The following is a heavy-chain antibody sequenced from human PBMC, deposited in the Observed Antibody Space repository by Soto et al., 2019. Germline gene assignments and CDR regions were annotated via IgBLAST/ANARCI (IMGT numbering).Heavy chain of an antibody. D-gene: IGHD1-26*01. V-gene: IGHV3-48*02. CDR3: ARVDSGSYYYGMDV. CDR2: ISSSSSTI. CDR1: GFTFSSYS. Sequence: EVQLVESGGGLVQPGGSLRLSCAASGFTFSSYSMNWVRQAPGKGLEWVSYISSSSSTIHYADSVKGRFTIPRDNTKNSLYLQMNSLRDEDTAVYYCARVDSGSYYYGMDVWGQGTTVTVSS. J-gene: IGHJ6*02.